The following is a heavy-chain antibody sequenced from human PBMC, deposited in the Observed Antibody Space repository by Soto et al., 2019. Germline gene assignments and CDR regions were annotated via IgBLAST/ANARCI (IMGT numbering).Heavy chain of an antibody. J-gene: IGHJ4*02. Sequence: LSLTCSVSSASLSSSTYYWSWIRQPPGRGPEWIGSIYYSGNTYYKPSLKSRVSISIDTSRNQFSLKLTSVTAADTGVYYCASTSPFHYWGPGILVTVSS. CDR1: SASLSSSTYY. V-gene: IGHV4-39*01. CDR3: ASTSPFHY. CDR2: IYYSGNT.